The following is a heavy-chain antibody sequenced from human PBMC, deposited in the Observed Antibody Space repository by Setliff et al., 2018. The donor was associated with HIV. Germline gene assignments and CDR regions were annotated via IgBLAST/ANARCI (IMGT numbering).Heavy chain of an antibody. J-gene: IGHJ4*02. CDR1: GFTFSSYA. CDR3: AKGFRPVDTALVSGPTY. V-gene: IGHV3-23*01. D-gene: IGHD5-18*01. CDR2: ISDGGGST. Sequence: GGSLRLSCAASGFTFSSYAMSWVRQAPGKGPEWVSAISDGGGSTYYAVSVKGRFIISRDNSQNTLYLQMNSLRADDTAIYYCAKGFRPVDTALVSGPTYWGQGIRVTVSS.